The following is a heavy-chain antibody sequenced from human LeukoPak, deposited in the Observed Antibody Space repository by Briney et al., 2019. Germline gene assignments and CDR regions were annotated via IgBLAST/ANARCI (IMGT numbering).Heavy chain of an antibody. D-gene: IGHD1-26*01. CDR3: AKDLGIVGAPLGFDY. CDR1: GFTVSSNY. Sequence: GGSLRLSCAASGFTVSSNYMSWVRQAPGKGLEWVAIISYDGSNEYYADSVKGRFTISRDNSKNTLYLQMNSLRAADTAVYYCAKDLGIVGAPLGFDYWGQGTLVTVSS. CDR2: ISYDGSNE. V-gene: IGHV3-30*18. J-gene: IGHJ4*02.